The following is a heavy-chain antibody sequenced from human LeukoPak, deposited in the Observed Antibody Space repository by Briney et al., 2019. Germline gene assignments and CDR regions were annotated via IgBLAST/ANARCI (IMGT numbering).Heavy chain of an antibody. CDR3: ARDLEWLIFDY. V-gene: IGHV4-59*01. CDR1: GGSISSYY. CDR2: IYYSGST. Sequence: SEALSLTCTVSGGSISSYYWSWIRQPPGKGLEWIGYIYYSGSTNYNPSLKGRVTISVDTSKNQFSLKLSSVTAADTAVYYCARDLEWLIFDYWGQGTLVTVSS. D-gene: IGHD6-19*01. J-gene: IGHJ4*02.